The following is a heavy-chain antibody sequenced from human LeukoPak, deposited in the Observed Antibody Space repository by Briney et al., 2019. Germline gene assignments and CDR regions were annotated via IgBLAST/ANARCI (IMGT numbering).Heavy chain of an antibody. J-gene: IGHJ4*02. CDR1: GGTFSSYS. V-gene: IGHV1-69*06. CDR2: IIPIFGTA. Sequence: ASVKVSCKASGGTFSSYSISWVGQPPGQRLEWMGGIIPIFGTANYAHKFQGRVTITADKSTSTAYMELSSLRSEDTAVYYCARDGEVALRYFDWLLYWGQGTLVTVSS. D-gene: IGHD3-9*01. CDR3: ARDGEVALRYFDWLLY.